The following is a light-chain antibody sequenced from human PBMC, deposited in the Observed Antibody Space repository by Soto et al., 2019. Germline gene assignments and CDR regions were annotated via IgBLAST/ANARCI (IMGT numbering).Light chain of an antibody. Sequence: QSVLTQPPSASGTPGQRVTISCSGSYSNIGSNIVNWYQQLPGTAPKLLIYANNQRPSGVPDRFSGSRSGTSASLAISGLQSEDEADYYCATWDDSLDGVVFGGGTKLTV. CDR1: YSNIGSNI. CDR2: ANN. V-gene: IGLV1-44*01. J-gene: IGLJ2*01. CDR3: ATWDDSLDGVV.